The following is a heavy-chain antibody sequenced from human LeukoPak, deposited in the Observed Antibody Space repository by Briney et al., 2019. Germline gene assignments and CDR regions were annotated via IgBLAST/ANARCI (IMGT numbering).Heavy chain of an antibody. CDR3: ARDISYYGSGSYFWY. V-gene: IGHV1-18*01. CDR1: GYTFTSYG. CDR2: ISAYNGNT. D-gene: IGHD3-10*01. Sequence: ASVKVSCKASGYTFTSYGISWVRQAPGQGLEWMGWISAYNGNTNYAQKLQGRVTMTTDTSTSTAYMELRSLRSDDTAVYYCARDISYYGSGSYFWYWGQGTLVTVSS. J-gene: IGHJ4*02.